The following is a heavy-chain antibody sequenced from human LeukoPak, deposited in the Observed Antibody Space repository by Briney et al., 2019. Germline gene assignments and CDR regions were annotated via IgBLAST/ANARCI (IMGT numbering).Heavy chain of an antibody. V-gene: IGHV3-7*04. CDR1: GFIFSDFW. CDR2: INENGRET. Sequence: NPGGSLRLSCAASGFIFSDFWMVWVRQAPGKGLEWVASINENGRETYYAASVKGRFTVSRDNAKNSLYLQMNCLRAEDTAVYYCARGGQQLADYWGQGTLVTVSS. J-gene: IGHJ4*02. D-gene: IGHD6-13*01. CDR3: ARGGQQLADY.